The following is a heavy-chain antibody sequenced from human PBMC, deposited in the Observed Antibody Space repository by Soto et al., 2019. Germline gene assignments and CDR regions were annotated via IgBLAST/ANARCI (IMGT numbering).Heavy chain of an antibody. CDR3: ARLEGLATISYYFDF. CDR2: IYFRGNT. D-gene: IGHD3-9*01. V-gene: IGHV4-39*01. CDR1: GDSINSDKYY. Sequence: QLQLQESGPGLVKPSETLSLTCSVSGDSINSDKYYWGWIRQPPGKGLEWIGSIYFRGNTYYNPSPQTRVTISLDKSKSQLSLKLNSVTAADSAVYFCARLEGLATISYYFDFWGQGALVTVSS. J-gene: IGHJ4*02.